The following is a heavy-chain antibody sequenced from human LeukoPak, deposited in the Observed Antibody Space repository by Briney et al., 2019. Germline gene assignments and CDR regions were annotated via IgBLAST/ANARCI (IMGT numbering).Heavy chain of an antibody. CDR2: IKQDGSDR. CDR1: GFTLSSYW. J-gene: IGHJ4*02. V-gene: IGHV3-7*01. CDR3: ARKPYGHYDY. D-gene: IGHD4-17*01. Sequence: GGSLRLSCEASGFTLSSYWMSWVRQAPGKGLEWVANIKQDGSDRYYVDSVKGRFTISRDNAKNSLFLQMNSLRAEDTAVYYCARKPYGHYDYWGQRTLVTVSS.